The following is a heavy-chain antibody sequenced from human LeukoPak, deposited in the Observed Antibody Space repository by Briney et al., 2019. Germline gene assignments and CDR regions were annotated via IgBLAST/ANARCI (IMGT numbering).Heavy chain of an antibody. D-gene: IGHD6-6*01. CDR3: ARDRTSSSRTLDY. V-gene: IGHV3-48*01. CDR2: ISSSSSTI. Sequence: GGSLRLSCAASGFTFSSYSMNWVRQAPGKGLEWVSYISSSSSTIYYADSVKGRFTISRDNSKNTLYLQMNSLRAEDTAVYYCARDRTSSSRTLDYWGQGTLVTVSS. CDR1: GFTFSSYS. J-gene: IGHJ4*02.